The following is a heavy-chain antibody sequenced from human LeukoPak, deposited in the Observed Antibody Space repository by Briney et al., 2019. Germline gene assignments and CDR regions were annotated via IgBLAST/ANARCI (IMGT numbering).Heavy chain of an antibody. CDR2: IKEDGFEK. CDR1: GFTFSRYX. V-gene: IGHV3-7*04. CDR3: AREYSGYDFDY. D-gene: IGHD5-12*01. J-gene: IGHJ4*02. Sequence: GGSLRLSCGASGFTFSRYXMSXVXQAPGXXLEWVANIKEDGFEKYYVDSVKGRFTISRDNAKNSMYLQMNSLRAEDTAVYYCAREYSGYDFDYWGQGTLVTVSS.